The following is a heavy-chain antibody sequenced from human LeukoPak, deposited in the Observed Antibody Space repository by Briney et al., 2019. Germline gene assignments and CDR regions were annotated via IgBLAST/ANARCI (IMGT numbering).Heavy chain of an antibody. CDR3: AKYCSSTSCYDYYFDY. D-gene: IGHD2-2*01. V-gene: IGHV3-23*01. J-gene: IGHJ4*02. Sequence: GGSLRLSCAASGFTFSSYAMSWVRQAPGKGPEWVSAISGSGGSTYYADSVKGRFTISRDNSKNTLYLQMNSLRAEDTAVYYCAKYCSSTSCYDYYFDYWGQGTLVTVSS. CDR2: ISGSGGST. CDR1: GFTFSSYA.